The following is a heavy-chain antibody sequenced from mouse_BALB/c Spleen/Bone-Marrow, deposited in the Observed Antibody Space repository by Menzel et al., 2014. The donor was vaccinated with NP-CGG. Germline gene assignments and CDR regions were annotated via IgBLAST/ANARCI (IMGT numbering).Heavy chain of an antibody. V-gene: IGHV1-26*01. CDR3: ARSRYFDN. Sequence: EVQGVESGPELVKPGTSVEMSCKASGYTFTDYYMMWVRQSHGKSLEWIGHINPNTDGTFYSQKFKGKATLTVDKSSSTAYMQLNSLTSEDSAVYYCARSRYFDNWGQGTTLTVSS. CDR2: INPNTDGT. J-gene: IGHJ2*01. CDR1: GYTFTDYY. D-gene: IGHD3-3*01.